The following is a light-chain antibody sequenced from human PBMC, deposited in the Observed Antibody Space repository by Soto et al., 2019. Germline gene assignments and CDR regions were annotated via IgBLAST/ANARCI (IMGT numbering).Light chain of an antibody. Sequence: QAVVSQEPSLTVSPGGTVPLTCASKIGSVNSSHYPPWLQQRPAQAPLTLMSDTSNTPSWTPARFSGSPLWGKAVLTLSGAQPEDEAEYYCLRSYRGGHWVFGGGTKLTVL. CDR1: IGSVNSSHY. CDR2: DTS. V-gene: IGLV7-46*01. CDR3: LRSYRGGHWV. J-gene: IGLJ3*02.